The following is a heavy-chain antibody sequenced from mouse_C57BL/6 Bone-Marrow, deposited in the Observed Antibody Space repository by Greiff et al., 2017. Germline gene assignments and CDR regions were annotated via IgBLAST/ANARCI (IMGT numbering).Heavy chain of an antibody. CDR2: IYPGDGDT. V-gene: IGHV1-82*01. D-gene: IGHD1-1*01. Sequence: QVQLQQSGPELVKPGASVKISCKASGYAFSSSWMNWVKQRPGKGLEWIGRIYPGDGDTNYNGKFKGKATLTADKSSSTAYMQLSSLTSEDSAVDFCARVYYRAMDYWGQGTSVTVSS. CDR1: GYAFSSSW. J-gene: IGHJ4*01. CDR3: ARVYYRAMDY.